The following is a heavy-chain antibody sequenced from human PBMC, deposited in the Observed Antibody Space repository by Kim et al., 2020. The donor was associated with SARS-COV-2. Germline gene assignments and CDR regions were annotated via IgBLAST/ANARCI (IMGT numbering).Heavy chain of an antibody. CDR1: GYSFNTHS. D-gene: IGHD6-25*01. Sequence: ASVKVSCKASGYSFNTHSLNWVRQAPGQGPEWMGWINTYNGIPTYTQGFTGRFVFSLDSSVTTAYLQISSLVAEDTAIYYCAREAASYYYYGMDVWGQGT. V-gene: IGHV7-4-1*02. CDR2: INTYNGIP. J-gene: IGHJ6*02. CDR3: AREAASYYYYGMDV.